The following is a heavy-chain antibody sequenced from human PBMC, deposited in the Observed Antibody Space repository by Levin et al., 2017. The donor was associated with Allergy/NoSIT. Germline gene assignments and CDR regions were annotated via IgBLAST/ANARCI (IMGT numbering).Heavy chain of an antibody. CDR2: ISSSGDSI. CDR1: SGFAFNTYE. D-gene: IGHD1-1*01. J-gene: IGHJ5*02. V-gene: IGHV3-48*03. CDR3: AASNAWNDGIWFDP. Sequence: LSLTCAASSGFAFNTYEMNWVRQSPGKGLEWISYISSSGDSIYYADSVKGRFTISRDNAKSSLYLQMDRLRAEDTAVYYCAASNAWNDGIWFDPWGQGTLVTVSS.